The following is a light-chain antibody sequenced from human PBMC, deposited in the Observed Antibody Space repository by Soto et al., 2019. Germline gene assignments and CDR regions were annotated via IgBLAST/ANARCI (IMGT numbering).Light chain of an antibody. J-gene: IGLJ1*01. CDR2: EVS. V-gene: IGLV2-14*01. CDR1: SSDVGGYNY. CDR3: NSYTSKSTGV. Sequence: QSALTQPASVSGSPGQSITISCTGTSSDVGGYNYVSWYQQHPGKAPKLIIYEVSNRPSGVSNRFSGSKSGNNASLTISGLQAEDEADYYCNSYTSKSTGVVGTGTKLTVL.